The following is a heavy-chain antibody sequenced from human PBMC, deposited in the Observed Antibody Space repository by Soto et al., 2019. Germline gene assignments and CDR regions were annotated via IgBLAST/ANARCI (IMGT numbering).Heavy chain of an antibody. V-gene: IGHV3-48*01. CDR2: ISSSSTI. CDR1: GFTFSTYS. D-gene: IGHD6-19*01. J-gene: IGHJ4*02. CDR3: ARERGSGWTFDY. Sequence: GGSLRLSCAASGFTFSTYSMNWVRQAPGKGLEWVSSISSSSTIYYADSVKGRFTISRDNVQNSLYLQMHSLRAEDTAVYYCARERGSGWTFDYWGRGTLVTVSS.